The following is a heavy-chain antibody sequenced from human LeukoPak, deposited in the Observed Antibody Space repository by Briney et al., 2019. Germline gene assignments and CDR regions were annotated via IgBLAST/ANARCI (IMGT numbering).Heavy chain of an antibody. Sequence: GGSLRLSCAASGSTFSSYSMHLWYDGTSKYYGDSVRGRFTISRDNSKNAVSLEMNSLRVEDTAVYYCARDHGWEDLIDSFEIWGQGTMVTVSS. V-gene: IGHV3-33*01. J-gene: IGHJ3*02. CDR3: ARDHGWEDLIDSFEI. CDR2: WYDGTSK. D-gene: IGHD1-26*01. CDR1: GSTFSSYS.